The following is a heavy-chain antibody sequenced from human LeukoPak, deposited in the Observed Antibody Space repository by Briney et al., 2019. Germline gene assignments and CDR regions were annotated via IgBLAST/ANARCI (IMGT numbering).Heavy chain of an antibody. D-gene: IGHD1-14*01. CDR2: IKQDGSET. CDR3: ARGSSNTGFAY. CDR1: EFIFSNYW. Sequence: GGSLRLSCAGSEFIFSNYWMSWVRQAPGKGLEWVANIKQDGSETYCVDSVKGRFTISRDNAKNSLYLQMNSLRAEDTAIYYCARGSSNTGFAYWGQGTLVTVSS. J-gene: IGHJ4*02. V-gene: IGHV3-7*01.